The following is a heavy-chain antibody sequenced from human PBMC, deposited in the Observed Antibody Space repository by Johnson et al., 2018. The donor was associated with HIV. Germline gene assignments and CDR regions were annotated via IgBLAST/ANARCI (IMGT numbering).Heavy chain of an antibody. CDR2: ISYDGSNK. D-gene: IGHD6-13*01. CDR3: GRGGGYRSS. CDR1: GFTFSDYY. V-gene: IGHV3-30-3*01. J-gene: IGHJ3*01. Sequence: QVQLVESGGGLVKPGGSLRLSCAASGFTFSDYYMSWIRQAPGKGLERVAVISYDGSNKYYADSVKGRLTITRDKSTNQLYLQMNSLRAGDMTLYHCGRGGGYRSSWGLGTSVTVSS.